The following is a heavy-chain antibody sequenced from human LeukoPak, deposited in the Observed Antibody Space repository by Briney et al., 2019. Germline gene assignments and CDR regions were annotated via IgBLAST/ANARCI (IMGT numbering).Heavy chain of an antibody. Sequence: GGSLRLSCVVSGFTFKTYSMNWVRQAPGKGLEWVSSISSGGTYVDYADSVKGRFTISRDNAKNSLYLQMNSLRAEDRAVFYCARDPGYSNSPYYLDYWGQGTLVTVSS. CDR3: ARDPGYSNSPYYLDY. CDR1: GFTFKTYS. V-gene: IGHV3-21*01. J-gene: IGHJ4*02. D-gene: IGHD5-12*01. CDR2: ISSGGTYV.